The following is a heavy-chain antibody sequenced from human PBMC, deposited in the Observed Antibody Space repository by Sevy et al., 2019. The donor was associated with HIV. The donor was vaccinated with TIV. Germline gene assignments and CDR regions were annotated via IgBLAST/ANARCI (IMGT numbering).Heavy chain of an antibody. Sequence: GGSLRLSCAASGFTFSSYWMSWVRQAPGKGLEWVANIKQDGSEKYYVDSVKGRFTISRDNAKNSLYLQMNSLRAEATAVYYCARGEGFRPLTCDYWGQGTLVTVSS. CDR2: IKQDGSEK. CDR1: GFTFSSYW. V-gene: IGHV3-7*01. J-gene: IGHJ4*02. CDR3: ARGEGFRPLTCDY. D-gene: IGHD6-6*01.